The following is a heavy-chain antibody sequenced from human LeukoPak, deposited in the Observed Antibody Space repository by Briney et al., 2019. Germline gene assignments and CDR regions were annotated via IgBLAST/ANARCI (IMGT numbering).Heavy chain of an antibody. J-gene: IGHJ4*02. CDR1: GFTFSS. Sequence: GGSLRLSCAASGFTFSSMNWVRQAPGKGLEWVSSISSSSYIYYADSVKGRFTISRDNAKNSLYLQMNSLRAEDTAVYYCARAANDYSNKYYSDYWGQGTLVTVSS. D-gene: IGHD4-11*01. CDR2: ISSSSYI. V-gene: IGHV3-21*01. CDR3: ARAANDYSNKYYSDY.